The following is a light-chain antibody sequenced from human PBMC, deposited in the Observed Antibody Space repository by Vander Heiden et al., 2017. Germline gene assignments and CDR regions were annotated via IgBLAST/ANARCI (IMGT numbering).Light chain of an antibody. CDR3: RQEGSSPLT. J-gene: IGKJ4*01. CDR2: GVS. CDR1: QSVSSSY. V-gene: IGKV3-20*01. Sequence: IVLTQSPGTLSLSPGERATLASRACQSVSSSYLAWYQQKPGQAPRLPIYGVSSSSTRMPDRFTGRGSVRQITLSICRLKRQNIVLYFSRQEGSSPLTFGGGTKVEIK.